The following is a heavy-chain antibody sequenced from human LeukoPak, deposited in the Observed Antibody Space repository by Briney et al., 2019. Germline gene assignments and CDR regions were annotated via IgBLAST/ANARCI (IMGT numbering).Heavy chain of an antibody. V-gene: IGHV3-48*03. CDR1: GFTFSSYE. D-gene: IGHD6-13*01. CDR2: ISSSGSTI. CDR3: ARRIAAAGTDY. J-gene: IGHJ4*02. Sequence: GGSLRLSCAASGFTFSSYEMNWVRQAPGKGLEWVSYISSSGSTIYYADSVKGRFTISRDNAKNSLYLQMNSLRAEDTAVYYCARRIAAAGTDYWGQGTLVTVSS.